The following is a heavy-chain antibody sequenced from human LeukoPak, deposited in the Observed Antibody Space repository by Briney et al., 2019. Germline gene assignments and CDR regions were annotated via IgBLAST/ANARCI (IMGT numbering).Heavy chain of an antibody. J-gene: IGHJ4*02. CDR1: GGTFSNYA. Sequence: ASVKVSCKASGGTFSNYAISWVRQAPGQGLEWMGGIIPIFGTTKYAQKFQGRVTITTDESTSTAYMELSSLRSEDTAVYYCARGASRHVSSWVFDYWGQGTLVTVSS. D-gene: IGHD6-13*01. CDR2: IIPIFGTT. V-gene: IGHV1-69*05. CDR3: ARGASRHVSSWVFDY.